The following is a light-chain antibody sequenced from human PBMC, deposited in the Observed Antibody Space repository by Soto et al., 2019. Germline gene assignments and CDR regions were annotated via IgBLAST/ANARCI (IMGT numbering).Light chain of an antibody. CDR3: QQHGSSPIT. V-gene: IGKV3-20*01. J-gene: IGKJ5*01. CDR1: QSVSSY. Sequence: EIVLTQSPATLSLSPGERATLSCRVSQSVSSYLAWYQQKPGQTPRLLIYGASSRATGIPDRFSGSGSGTDFTLTISRLEPEDFAVYYCQQHGSSPITFGQGTRLEIK. CDR2: GAS.